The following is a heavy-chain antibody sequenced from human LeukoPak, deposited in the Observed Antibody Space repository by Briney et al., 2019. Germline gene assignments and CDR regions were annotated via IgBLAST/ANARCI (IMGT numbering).Heavy chain of an antibody. Sequence: ASVKVSCKASGYTFTSYYMHWVRQAPGQGLEWMGIINPSGGSTSYAQKFQGRVTMTRDTSTSTVYMELSSLRSEDTAVYYCARAPYVWGSYSPFDYWGQGSLVTVSA. J-gene: IGHJ4*02. CDR1: GYTFTSYY. D-gene: IGHD3-16*01. CDR3: ARAPYVWGSYSPFDY. V-gene: IGHV1-46*01. CDR2: INPSGGST.